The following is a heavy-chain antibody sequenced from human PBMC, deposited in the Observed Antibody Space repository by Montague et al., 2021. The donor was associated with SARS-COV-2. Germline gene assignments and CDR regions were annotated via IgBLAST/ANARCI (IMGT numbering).Heavy chain of an antibody. D-gene: IGHD3-3*01. V-gene: IGHV4-39*01. CDR2: LFYSVNT. CDR3: ARTNYDFWRGHQRGGAFDI. Sequence: SETLSLACTVSGGSISSSDYYWGWIRQPPGKGLEWIGSLFYSVNTYYNPSLKSRVIISVDTSKNQFSLKLSSVTAADTAVYYCARTNYDFWRGHQRGGAFDIWGQGTMVTVSS. J-gene: IGHJ3*02. CDR1: GGSISSSDYY.